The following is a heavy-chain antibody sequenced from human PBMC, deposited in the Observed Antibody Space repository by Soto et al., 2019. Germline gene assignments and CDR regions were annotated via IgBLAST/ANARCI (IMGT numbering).Heavy chain of an antibody. V-gene: IGHV3-64*01. CDR1: GFTFSSYA. CDR3: ARDPWFGELSRTLLFDY. Sequence: PGGSLRLSCAASGFTFSSYAMHWVRQAPGKGLEYVSAISSNGGSTYYANSVKGRFTISRDNSKNTLYLQMGSLRAEDMAVYYCARDPWFGELSRTLLFDYWGQGTLVTVSS. D-gene: IGHD3-10*01. J-gene: IGHJ4*02. CDR2: ISSNGGST.